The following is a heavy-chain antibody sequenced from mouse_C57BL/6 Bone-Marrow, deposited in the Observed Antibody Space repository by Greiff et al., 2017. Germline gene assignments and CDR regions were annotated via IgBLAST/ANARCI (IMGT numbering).Heavy chain of an antibody. CDR1: GFTFSDYY. J-gene: IGHJ3*01. CDR3: ARHIMY. V-gene: IGHV5-12*01. Sequence: EVKVVESGGGLVQPGGSLKLSCAASGFTFSDYYMYWVRQTPEKRLEWVAYISNGGGSTYYPDTVKGRFTISRDNAKNTLYLQMSGLKSEDTAMYYCARHIMYWGQGTLVTVSA. CDR2: ISNGGGST. D-gene: IGHD1-1*01.